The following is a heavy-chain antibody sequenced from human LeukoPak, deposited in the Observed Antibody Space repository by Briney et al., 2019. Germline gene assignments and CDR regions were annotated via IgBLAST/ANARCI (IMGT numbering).Heavy chain of an antibody. CDR1: GFTVSSNY. V-gene: IGHV3-66*01. J-gene: IGHJ3*02. Sequence: GGSLRLSCAASGFTVSSNYMSWVRQAPGKGLEWVSVIYSGGSRYYADSVKGRFTISRDNSKNTLYLQMNSLRAEDTAVYYCAKEGAVRYFDWNDAFDIWGQGTMVTVSS. CDR3: AKEGAVRYFDWNDAFDI. D-gene: IGHD3-9*01. CDR2: IYSGGSR.